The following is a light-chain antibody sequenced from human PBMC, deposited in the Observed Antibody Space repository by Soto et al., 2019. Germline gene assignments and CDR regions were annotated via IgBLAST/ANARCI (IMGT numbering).Light chain of an antibody. CDR3: CSYTTTSTFV. CDR1: SSDVCGYNY. Sequence: QSALTQPASVSGSPGQSITISCTGTSSDVCGYNYVSWYQQHPRKVPKHMIYEVSRRPSGISNRFSGSKSGNTAYLTIAELNAEGEEDYYCCSYTTTSTFVFGGGTKVTVL. V-gene: IGLV2-14*01. J-gene: IGLJ2*01. CDR2: EVS.